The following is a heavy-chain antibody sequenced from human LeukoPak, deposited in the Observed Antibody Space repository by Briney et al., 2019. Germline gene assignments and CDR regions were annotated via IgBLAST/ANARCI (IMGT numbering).Heavy chain of an antibody. CDR2: IYYSGSI. V-gene: IGHV4-59*01. CDR1: GASISSYY. CDR3: ARENPSGYYNRPIDY. D-gene: IGHD3-22*01. J-gene: IGHJ4*02. Sequence: SETLSLTCTVSGASISSYYWSWIRQPPGKGLEWIGDIYYSGSIKYNPSLKSRVTMSVDTSKNQFSLKLSSVTAADTAIYYCARENPSGYYNRPIDYWGQGTLATVSS.